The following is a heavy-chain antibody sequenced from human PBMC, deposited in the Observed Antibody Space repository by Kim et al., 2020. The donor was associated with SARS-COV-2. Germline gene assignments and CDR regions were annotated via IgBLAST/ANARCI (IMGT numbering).Heavy chain of an antibody. J-gene: IGHJ6*02. V-gene: IGHV3-53*01. D-gene: IGHD3-10*01. CDR3: AREGYYGGYGMDV. CDR1: GFTVSSYY. CDR2: VYSGGRT. Sequence: GGSLRLSCAASGFTVSSYYMSWVRQAPGKGLEWVSVVYSGGRTYYAGSVKGRITISRDNSNNTLYLQMDSLRAEDTAVYYCAREGYYGGYGMDVWGQGTTVTVS.